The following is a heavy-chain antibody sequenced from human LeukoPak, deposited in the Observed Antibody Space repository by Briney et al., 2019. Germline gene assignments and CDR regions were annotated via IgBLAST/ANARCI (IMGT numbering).Heavy chain of an antibody. CDR1: GFTFSSYW. D-gene: IGHD1-26*01. CDR3: AKAEAFSGSSGPSYYYYYMDV. CDR2: IKQDGSEK. V-gene: IGHV3-7*03. Sequence: GGSLRLSCAASGFTFSSYWMSWVRQAPGKGLEWLANIKQDGSEKYYVDSVKGRFTISRDNAKNTLYLQMNSLRAEDTAVYYCAKAEAFSGSSGPSYYYYYMDVWGKGTTVTISS. J-gene: IGHJ6*03.